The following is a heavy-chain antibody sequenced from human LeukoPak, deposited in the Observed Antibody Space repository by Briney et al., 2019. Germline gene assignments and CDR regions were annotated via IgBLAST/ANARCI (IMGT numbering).Heavy chain of an antibody. CDR1: GFPFRDFG. Sequence: GGSLRLSCAASGFPFRDFGLSWVRQAPGKGLEWVSGISGGGDVIYYADSVKGRLTISSDTSKNTVHLQMNSLRAEDTAVYHCAKSRADTPLDAFDIWGQGTMVTVSS. V-gene: IGHV3-23*01. D-gene: IGHD5-18*01. CDR2: ISGGGDVI. CDR3: AKSRADTPLDAFDI. J-gene: IGHJ3*02.